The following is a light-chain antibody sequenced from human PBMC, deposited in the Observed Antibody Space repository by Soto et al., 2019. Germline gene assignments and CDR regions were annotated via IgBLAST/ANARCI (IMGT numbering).Light chain of an antibody. CDR3: QQYNEWPPYT. V-gene: IGKV3-15*01. J-gene: IGKJ2*01. CDR2: GAS. Sequence: EIVMTQSPATLSVSPGERATLSCRASQTVSRNLGWYQQKPGQAPRLLIYGASTRATGIPARFSGSGSGTEFTLTISSLQSEDFAVYYCQQYNEWPPYTFGQGTKVEIK. CDR1: QTVSRN.